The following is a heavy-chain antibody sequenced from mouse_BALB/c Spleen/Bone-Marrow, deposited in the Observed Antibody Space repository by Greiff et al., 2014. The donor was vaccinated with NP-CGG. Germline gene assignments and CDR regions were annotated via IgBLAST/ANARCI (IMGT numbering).Heavy chain of an antibody. D-gene: IGHD1-1*01. V-gene: IGHV1S81*02. J-gene: IGHJ1*01. Sequence: QVQLQQSGAELVKPGASVKLSCKASGYTFTSYWMQWVKQRPGQGLEWIGEINPSNGRINYNEKFKSKATLTVDKSSSTAYMQLSSLTSEDSAVYYCARKYYGSSYVWYFEGWGAGTTVPVSS. CDR2: INPSNGRI. CDR3: ARKYYGSSYVWYFEG. CDR1: GYTFTSYW.